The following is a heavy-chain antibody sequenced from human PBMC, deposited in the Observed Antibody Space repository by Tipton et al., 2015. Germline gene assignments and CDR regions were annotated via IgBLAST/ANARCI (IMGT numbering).Heavy chain of an antibody. CDR3: AREGGYCSGGSCYNRDYYYYGMDV. CDR1: GYSISSGYY. CDR2: MYIVGGGGT. D-gene: IGHD2-15*01. V-gene: IGHV4-38-2*02. Sequence: TLSLTCAVSGYSISSGYYWGWIRQPPGKGLEWIGTMYIVGGGGTYYNPSLKSRLTIPVDTSKNQFSLRLSSVTAADTAVYYCAREGGYCSGGSCYNRDYYYYGMDVWGQGTTVTVS. J-gene: IGHJ6*02.